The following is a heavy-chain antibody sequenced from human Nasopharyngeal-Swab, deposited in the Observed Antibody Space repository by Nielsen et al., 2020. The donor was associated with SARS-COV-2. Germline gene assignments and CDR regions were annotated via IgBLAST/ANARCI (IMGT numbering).Heavy chain of an antibody. V-gene: IGHV1-69*06. D-gene: IGHD2-2*01. CDR2: IIPIFGTA. Sequence: SVTVSCKASVGTFSSYAIIWVRQAPGQGLEWMGGIIPIFGTAKYAQKFQGRVTITADKSTSTAYMELSSLRSEDTAVYYCARDQGGLVPAAMMRYYYYYMDVWGKGTTVTVSS. CDR3: ARDQGGLVPAAMMRYYYYYMDV. CDR1: VGTFSSYA. J-gene: IGHJ6*03.